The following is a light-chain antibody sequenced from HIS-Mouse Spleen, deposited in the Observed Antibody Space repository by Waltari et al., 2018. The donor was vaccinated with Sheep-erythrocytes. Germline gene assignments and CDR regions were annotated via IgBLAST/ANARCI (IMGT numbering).Light chain of an antibody. CDR3: QAWDSSTAV. V-gene: IGLV3-1*01. J-gene: IGLJ2*01. Sequence: SYQLTQPPSVSVSPGQTASITCAGDKLCDKYDCWYQQKPGQCPVLVIYQDSKRPSGIPERFSGSNSGNTATLTISGTQAMDEADYYCQAWDSSTAVFGGGTKLTVL. CDR1: KLCDKY. CDR2: QDS.